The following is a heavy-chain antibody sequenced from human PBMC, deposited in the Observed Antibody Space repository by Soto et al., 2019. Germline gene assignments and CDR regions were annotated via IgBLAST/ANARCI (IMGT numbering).Heavy chain of an antibody. Sequence: SETLSITCAVSGYSISSGYYWGWLRQPPGKGLEWIGSIYHGGSTYYNPSLKSRVTITVDTSKNQFSLKLSSVTAPDTAVYYCARVVPAANNWFDPWGQRPLVTVSS. CDR2: IYHGGST. CDR3: ARVVPAANNWFDP. CDR1: GYSISSGYY. D-gene: IGHD2-2*01. J-gene: IGHJ5*02. V-gene: IGHV4-38-2*01.